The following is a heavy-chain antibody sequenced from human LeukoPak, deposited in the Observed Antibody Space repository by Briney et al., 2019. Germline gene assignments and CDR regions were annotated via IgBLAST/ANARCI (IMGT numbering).Heavy chain of an antibody. CDR1: GFTFSSYA. D-gene: IGHD1-1*01. CDR2: IGSGT. CDR3: ATHWRGR. V-gene: IGHV3-23*01. Sequence: PGGSLRLSCGASGFTFSSYAMSWVRQAPGKGLEWVSAIGSGTYYADSVKGRFTISRDNSKNTLYLQINSLRAEDTAVYYCATHWRGRWGQGTLVTVSS. J-gene: IGHJ4*02.